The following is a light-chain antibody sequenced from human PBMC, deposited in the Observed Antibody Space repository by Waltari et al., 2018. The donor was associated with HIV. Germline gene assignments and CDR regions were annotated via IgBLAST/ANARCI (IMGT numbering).Light chain of an antibody. J-gene: IGLJ2*01. CDR3: ATWEHRLNGPI. Sequence: QSVLTHPPSASGTPGQRVTISCSGGSSNIGTYSVNWYQQVPGTAPKLLIYNNKQWPSGVPDRFSGSKSGTSASLAISGLQSEDEADYYCATWEHRLNGPIFGGGTRLTVL. V-gene: IGLV1-44*01. CDR1: SSNIGTYS. CDR2: NNK.